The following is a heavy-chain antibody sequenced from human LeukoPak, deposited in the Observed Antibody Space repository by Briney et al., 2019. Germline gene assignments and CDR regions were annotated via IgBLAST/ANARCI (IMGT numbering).Heavy chain of an antibody. J-gene: IGHJ6*03. CDR3: ARRLRSMDYYYYMDV. V-gene: IGHV3-7*01. D-gene: IGHD5-12*01. CDR1: GFTFSSYW. Sequence: GGSLRLSCAASGFTFSSYWMSWVRQAPGKGLEWVANIKQDGSEKYYVDSVKGRFTISRDNAKNSLYLQMNSLRAEDTAVYYCARRLRSMDYYYYMDVWGKGTTVTVSS. CDR2: IKQDGSEK.